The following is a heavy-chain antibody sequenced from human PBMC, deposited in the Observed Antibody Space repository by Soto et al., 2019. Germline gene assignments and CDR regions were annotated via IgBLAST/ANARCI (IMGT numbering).Heavy chain of an antibody. CDR2: VFHTGTT. Sequence: QVQLQESGPGLVKPSGTLSLTCAVSGDSVSSPYYWCWVRQPPGKGLEWIGEVFHTGTTSYNPSLRSRVTISRDKSINQFSLDLRSVTAADTAVYYCARSAGWYTIHAWGPGTLVIVSS. CDR3: ARSAGWYTIHA. V-gene: IGHV4-4*02. J-gene: IGHJ5*02. CDR1: GDSVSSPYY. D-gene: IGHD6-19*01.